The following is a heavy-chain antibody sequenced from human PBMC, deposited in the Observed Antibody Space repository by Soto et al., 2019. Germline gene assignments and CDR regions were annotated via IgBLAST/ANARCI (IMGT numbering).Heavy chain of an antibody. D-gene: IGHD6-19*01. CDR1: GGSFSGYY. CDR2: INHSGST. Sequence: QVQLQQWGAGLLKPSETLSLTCAVYGGSFSGYYWSWIRQPPGKGLEWIGEINHSGSTNYNPSLKSRVTISVDTSKNQFSLKLSSVTPADTAVYYCARGVGAVAGTGYYFDYWGQGTLVTVSS. V-gene: IGHV4-34*01. CDR3: ARGVGAVAGTGYYFDY. J-gene: IGHJ4*02.